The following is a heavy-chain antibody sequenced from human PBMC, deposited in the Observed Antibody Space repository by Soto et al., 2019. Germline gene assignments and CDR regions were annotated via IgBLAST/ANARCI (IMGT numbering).Heavy chain of an antibody. CDR2: IIPIFGTA. Sequence: SVKVSCKAYGSTFSSYAISWVRQAPGQGLEWMGGIIPIFGTASYAQKFQGRVTITADESTSTAYMELSSLRSEDTAVYYCANENRLYLPWAFDIWGQGTMVTVSS. V-gene: IGHV1-69*13. J-gene: IGHJ3*02. CDR1: GSTFSSYA. CDR3: ANENRLYLPWAFDI.